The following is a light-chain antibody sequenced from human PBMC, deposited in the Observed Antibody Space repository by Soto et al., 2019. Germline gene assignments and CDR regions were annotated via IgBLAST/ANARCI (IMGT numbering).Light chain of an antibody. CDR1: SGNIVNNY. CDR3: QSYDSDNWV. Sequence: NFMLTQPHSVSESPGKTVTISCTRNSGNIVNNYVQWYQQRPDSAPTTLIFEDNQRPSGVPDRFSGSIDSSSNSASLTISGLKTEDEADYYCQSYDSDNWVFGGGTKLTVL. J-gene: IGLJ3*02. V-gene: IGLV6-57*03. CDR2: EDN.